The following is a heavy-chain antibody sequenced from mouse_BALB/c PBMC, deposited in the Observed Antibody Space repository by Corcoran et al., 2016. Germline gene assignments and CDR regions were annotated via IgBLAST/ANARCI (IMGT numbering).Heavy chain of an antibody. V-gene: IGHV14-3*02. J-gene: IGHJ2*01. CDR3: ARSREGNYVVY. Sequence: EVQLQQSGAELVKPGASVKLSCTASGFNIKDTYIHWMKQRPEQGLEWIGRIDPANGNTKYDPKFQGKATMTADTSSNPAYLQLRSLTSEATAVYYCARSREGNYVVYWGQGTTLTVSS. CDR2: IDPANGNT. CDR1: GFNIKDTY.